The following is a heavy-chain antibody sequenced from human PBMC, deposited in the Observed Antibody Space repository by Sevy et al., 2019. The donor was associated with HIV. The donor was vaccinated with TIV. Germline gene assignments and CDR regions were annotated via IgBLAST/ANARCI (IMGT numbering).Heavy chain of an antibody. V-gene: IGHV3-33*01. CDR2: IWYDGSNK. CDR3: ARDGGDIVVVPAAVTYYYYGMDV. Sequence: GGSLRLSCAASGFTFSSYGMHWVRQAPGKGLEWVAVIWYDGSNKYYADSVKGRFTISRDNSKNTLYLQMNSLRAEDTAGYYCARDGGDIVVVPAAVTYYYYGMDVWGQGTTVTVSS. J-gene: IGHJ6*02. CDR1: GFTFSSYG. D-gene: IGHD2-2*01.